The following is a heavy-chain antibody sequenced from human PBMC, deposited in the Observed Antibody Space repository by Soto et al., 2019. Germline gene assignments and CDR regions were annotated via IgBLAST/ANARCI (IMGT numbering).Heavy chain of an antibody. V-gene: IGHV1-69*02. D-gene: IGHD6-6*01. Sequence: QVPLVQSGAEVKKPGSSVKVSCKASGGTFSSYTISWVRQAPGQGLEWMGRIIPILGIANYAQKFQGRVTITADKSTSTAYMELSSLRSEDTAVYYCARGVAARPGYYYYMDVWGKGTTVTVSS. CDR1: GGTFSSYT. CDR3: ARGVAARPGYYYYMDV. CDR2: IIPILGIA. J-gene: IGHJ6*03.